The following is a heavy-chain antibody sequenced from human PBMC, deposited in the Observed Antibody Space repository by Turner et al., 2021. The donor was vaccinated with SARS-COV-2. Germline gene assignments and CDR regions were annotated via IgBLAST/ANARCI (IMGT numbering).Heavy chain of an antibody. CDR1: GFTFSSYA. J-gene: IGHJ4*02. Sequence: EVQLLESGGGLVQPGGPLRLSCAASGFTFSSYAMSWVRQAPGKGLERVSAISGSGGSTYYADSVKGRFTISRENSKNTLYLQMNSLRAEDTAVYYCAKDLGGYFYYWGQGTLVTVSS. D-gene: IGHD2-15*01. V-gene: IGHV3-23*01. CDR2: ISGSGGST. CDR3: AKDLGGYFYY.